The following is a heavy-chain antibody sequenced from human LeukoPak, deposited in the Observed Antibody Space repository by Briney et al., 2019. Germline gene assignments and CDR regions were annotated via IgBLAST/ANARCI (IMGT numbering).Heavy chain of an antibody. V-gene: IGHV3-11*04. CDR2: ISNSGTTI. CDR3: ARVRMSGWTLGYAFDI. D-gene: IGHD6-19*01. J-gene: IGHJ3*02. Sequence: PGGSLRLSCAASGFTFSDDYMTWIRQAPGKGLEWLSYISNSGTTIYYADSVKGRFTISRDNSKSSLYLQMNSLRAEDTAVYYCARVRMSGWTLGYAFDIWGQGTMVTVSS. CDR1: GFTFSDDY.